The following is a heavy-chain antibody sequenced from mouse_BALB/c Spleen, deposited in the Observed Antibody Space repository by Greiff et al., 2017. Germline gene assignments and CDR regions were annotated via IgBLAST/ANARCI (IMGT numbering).Heavy chain of an antibody. V-gene: IGHV3-2*02. CDR1: GYSITSDYA. Sequence: EVKVEESGPGLVKPSQSLSLTCTVTGYSITSDYAWNWIRQFPGNTLEWMGYISYSGSTSYNPSLKSRISITRDTSKNQFFLQLNSVTTEDTATYYCARNYYGYDGYYAMDYWGQGTSGTVSS. D-gene: IGHD2-2*01. CDR2: ISYSGST. CDR3: ARNYYGYDGYYAMDY. J-gene: IGHJ4*01.